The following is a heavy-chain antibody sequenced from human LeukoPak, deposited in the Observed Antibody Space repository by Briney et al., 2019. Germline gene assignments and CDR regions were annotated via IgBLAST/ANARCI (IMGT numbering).Heavy chain of an antibody. CDR3: ARALAGVTFWPLYGMDV. V-gene: IGHV3-7*01. D-gene: IGHD3-10*01. CDR1: GFTFSSYW. J-gene: IGHJ6*02. CDR2: IKQDGSEK. Sequence: QSGGSLRLSCAASGFTFSSYWMSWVRQAPGKGLEWVANIKQDGSEKYYVDSVKGRFTISRDNAKNSLYLQMNSLRAEDTAVYYCARALAGVTFWPLYGMDVWGQGTTVTVSS.